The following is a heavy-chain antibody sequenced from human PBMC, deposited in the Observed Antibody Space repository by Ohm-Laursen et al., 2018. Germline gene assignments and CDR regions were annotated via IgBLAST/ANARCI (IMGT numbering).Heavy chain of an antibody. CDR2: IYYSGST. J-gene: IGHJ2*01. Sequence: GTLSLTCTVSGGSISSYYWSWIRQPPGKGLEWIGYIYYSGSTNYNSALKSRVTISVDTSKNQFSLKLSSVTAADTAVYYCARQPQYYDFWSGYSDYWYFDLWGRGTLVTVSS. CDR3: ARQPQYYDFWSGYSDYWYFDL. CDR1: GGSISSYY. V-gene: IGHV4-59*08. D-gene: IGHD3-3*01.